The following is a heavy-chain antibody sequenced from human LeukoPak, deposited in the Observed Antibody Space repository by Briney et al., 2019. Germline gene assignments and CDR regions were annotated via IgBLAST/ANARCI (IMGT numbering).Heavy chain of an antibody. D-gene: IGHD1-26*01. CDR3: ARVSSSLGSGSYYVDC. CDR1: GFTFSSYS. Sequence: GGSLRLSCAASGFTFSSYSMNWVRQAPGKGLEWVSSISSSSSYIYYADSVKGRFTISRDNAKNSLYLQMNSLRAEDTAVYYCARVSSSLGSGSYYVDCWGQGTLVTVSS. J-gene: IGHJ4*02. CDR2: ISSSSSYI. V-gene: IGHV3-21*01.